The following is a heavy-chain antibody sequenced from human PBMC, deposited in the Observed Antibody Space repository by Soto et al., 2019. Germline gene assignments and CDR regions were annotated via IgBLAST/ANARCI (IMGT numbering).Heavy chain of an antibody. CDR2: IVVGSGNT. CDR1: GFTFTSSA. V-gene: IGHV1-58*01. Sequence: SVKVSCKASGFTFTSSAVQWVRQARGQRLEWIGWIVVGSGNTNYAQKFQERVTITRDMYTSTAYMELSSLRSEDTAVYYCAALRSYDSSAVDWGQGTLVTVS. D-gene: IGHD3-22*01. CDR3: AALRSYDSSAVD. J-gene: IGHJ4*02.